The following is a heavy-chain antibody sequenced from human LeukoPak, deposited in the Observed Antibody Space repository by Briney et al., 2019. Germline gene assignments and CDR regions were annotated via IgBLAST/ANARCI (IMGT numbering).Heavy chain of an antibody. CDR2: INHSGST. Sequence: SETLSLTCVVYGGSFSGYYWSWIRQPPGKGLEWIGEINHSGSTNYNPSLKSRVTISVDTSKNQFSLKLSSVTAADTAVYYCARGGPYYDYVWGSYRYTFPYFDYWGQGTLVTVSS. CDR3: ARGGPYYDYVWGSYRYTFPYFDY. V-gene: IGHV4-34*01. J-gene: IGHJ4*02. CDR1: GGSFSGYY. D-gene: IGHD3-16*02.